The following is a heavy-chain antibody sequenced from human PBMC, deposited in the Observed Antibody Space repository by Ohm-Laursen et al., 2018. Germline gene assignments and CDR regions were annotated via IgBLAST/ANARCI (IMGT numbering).Heavy chain of an antibody. Sequence: SETLSLTCIVSGGSISTYYWTWIRQPPGKGLEWIGFIYYSGSTNYNPSLKSRVTISVDTSKNQFSLKLSSVTAADTAVYYCARHRPARSTRGRPYYFDYWGQGTLVTVSS. CDR2: IYYSGST. V-gene: IGHV4-59*01. D-gene: IGHD2-2*01. CDR1: GGSISTYY. CDR3: ARHRPARSTRGRPYYFDY. J-gene: IGHJ4*02.